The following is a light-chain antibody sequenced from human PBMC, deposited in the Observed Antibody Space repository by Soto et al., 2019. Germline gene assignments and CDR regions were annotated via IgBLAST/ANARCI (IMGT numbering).Light chain of an antibody. CDR3: KQSSIAPIT. CDR1: QSINTY. V-gene: IGKV1-39*01. Sequence: IQLTQFPSSLSASVGDRVAITCRTSQSINTYLNWYQQKPGRAHNLLIYAASSLQSGIQSRFTGSGAGTDFTLTITGLQPEDFATYYCKQSSIAPITFGQGTRLEIK. J-gene: IGKJ5*01. CDR2: AAS.